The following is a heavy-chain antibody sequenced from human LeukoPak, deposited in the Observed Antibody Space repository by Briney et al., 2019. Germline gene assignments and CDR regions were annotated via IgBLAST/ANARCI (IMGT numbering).Heavy chain of an antibody. D-gene: IGHD6-13*01. CDR1: GYSISSGYY. CDR3: ARDLAAAGTIDP. Sequence: SETLSLTCTVSGYSISSGYYWGWIRPPPGKGLEWIGSIYHSGSTYYNPSLKSRVTISVDTSKNQFSLKLSSVTAADTAVYYCARDLAAAGTIDPWGQGTLVTVSS. V-gene: IGHV4-38-2*02. CDR2: IYHSGST. J-gene: IGHJ5*02.